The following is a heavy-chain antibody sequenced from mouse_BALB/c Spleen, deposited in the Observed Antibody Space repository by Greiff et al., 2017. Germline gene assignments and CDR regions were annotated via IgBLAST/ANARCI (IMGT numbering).Heavy chain of an antibody. CDR1: GYAFTNYL. J-gene: IGHJ2*01. D-gene: IGHD1-1*01. Sequence: VQLQQSGAELVRPGTSVKVSCKASGYAFTNYLIEWVKQRPGQGLEWIGVINPGTGGTNYNEKFKGKATLTADKSSSTAYMQLSSLTSDDSAVYFCARATVVARYFDYWGQGTTLTVSS. V-gene: IGHV1-54*01. CDR2: INPGTGGT. CDR3: ARATVVARYFDY.